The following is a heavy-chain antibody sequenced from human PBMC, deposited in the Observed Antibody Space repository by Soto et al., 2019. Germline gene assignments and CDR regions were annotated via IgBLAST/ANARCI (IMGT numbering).Heavy chain of an antibody. Sequence: QVQLVESGGGGFKLGRSLRLPLAAPGLTFSSYAIHWFPQAQGKGLEWGAVISYDGSNKYYADSVKGRFTISRDNSKNTLYLQMNSLRAEDTAVYYCARGPDIADDYYYYYGMDVWGQGTTVTVSS. J-gene: IGHJ6*02. V-gene: IGHV3-30-3*01. CDR1: GLTFSSYA. D-gene: IGHD6-13*01. CDR2: ISYDGSNK. CDR3: ARGPDIADDYYYYYGMDV.